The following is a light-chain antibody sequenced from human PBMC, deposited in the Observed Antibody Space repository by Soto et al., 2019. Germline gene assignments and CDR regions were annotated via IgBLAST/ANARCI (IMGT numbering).Light chain of an antibody. J-gene: IGLJ2*01. CDR3: SSYAGANTLI. Sequence: QSALTQPPSASGSPGQSVTISCTGTAEDIGGYNYVSWYQQRPGSVPKVIIFEVSQRPSGVPDRFSGSKSGNTASLTVSGLQAEDEASYYCSSYAGANTLIFGGGTKLTVL. CDR2: EVS. CDR1: AEDIGGYNY. V-gene: IGLV2-8*01.